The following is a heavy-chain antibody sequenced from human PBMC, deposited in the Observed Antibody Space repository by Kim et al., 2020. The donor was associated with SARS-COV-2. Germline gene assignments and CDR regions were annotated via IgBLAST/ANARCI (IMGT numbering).Heavy chain of an antibody. CDR2: INRYGTTT. J-gene: IGHJ4*02. CDR1: GFTFDDYS. V-gene: IGHV3-43*01. CDR3: AKEMLGTKWVTFDY. D-gene: IGHD1-26*01. Sequence: GGSLRLSCAASGFTFDDYSLHWVRQAPGKALEWVSLINRYGTTTYYADPVQGRFTISRDNMKNSLYLQMNSLGTEDTAFYYCAKEMLGTKWVTFDYWGQGTRVTVSS.